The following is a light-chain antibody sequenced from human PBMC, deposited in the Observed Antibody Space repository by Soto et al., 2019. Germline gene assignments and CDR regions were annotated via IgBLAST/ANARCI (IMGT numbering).Light chain of an antibody. CDR1: SSNIGAEYD. CDR2: GDN. Sequence: QLVLPQPPSVSGAPGQRVAISCTGSSSNIGAEYDVHWYQQLPGTAPKRLIYGDNNRPSGFPDRFSGSKSGTSASLAITGLQPEDEADYYCQSYDSSLTTFVFGTGTKLTVL. V-gene: IGLV1-40*01. J-gene: IGLJ1*01. CDR3: QSYDSSLTTFV.